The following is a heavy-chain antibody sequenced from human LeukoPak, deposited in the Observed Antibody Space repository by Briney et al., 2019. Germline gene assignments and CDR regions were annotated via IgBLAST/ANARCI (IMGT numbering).Heavy chain of an antibody. CDR3: ARDGRLRFLEWVPPDY. CDR2: IYTSGST. CDR1: GGSISSYY. V-gene: IGHV4-4*07. Sequence: SETLSLTCTVSGGSISSYYWSWIRQPAGKGLEWIGRIYTSGSTNYNPSLKSRVTMSVDTSKNQFSLKLSSVTAADTAVYYCARDGRLRFLEWVPPDYWGQGTLVTVSS. D-gene: IGHD3-3*01. J-gene: IGHJ4*02.